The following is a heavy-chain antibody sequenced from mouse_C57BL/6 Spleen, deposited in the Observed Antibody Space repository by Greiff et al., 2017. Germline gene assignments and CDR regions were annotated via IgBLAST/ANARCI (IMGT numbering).Heavy chain of an antibody. CDR2: ISYDGSN. V-gene: IGHV3-6*01. J-gene: IGHJ4*01. CDR1: GYSITSGYY. CDR3: ARKGVSNFGAMDD. D-gene: IGHD2-5*01. Sequence: VQLQQSGPGLVKPSQSLSLTCSVTGYSITSGYYWNWIRQFPGNKLEWMGYISYDGSNNYNPSLKNRISITRDTSKNPFFLKLNSVTTEDTATYYGARKGVSNFGAMDDWGQGTSVTVSS.